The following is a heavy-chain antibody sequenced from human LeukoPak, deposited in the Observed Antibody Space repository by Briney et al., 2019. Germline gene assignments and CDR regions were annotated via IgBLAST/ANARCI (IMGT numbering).Heavy chain of an antibody. D-gene: IGHD1-1*01. CDR2: IYYTGNT. J-gene: IGHJ5*02. CDR1: GGSINGHY. CDR3: AIRHDPDGWFGP. Sequence: SETLSLTCTVSGGSINGHYWSWIRQSPGKGLEWIGYIYYTGNTNYNPSLKSRITISVDTSKNQFSLKLSSVTAADTAIYYCAIRHDPDGWFGPWGQGTLVTVSS. V-gene: IGHV4-59*08.